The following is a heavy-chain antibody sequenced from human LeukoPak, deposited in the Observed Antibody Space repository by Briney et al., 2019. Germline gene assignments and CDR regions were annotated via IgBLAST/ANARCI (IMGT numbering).Heavy chain of an antibody. CDR2: ISYDGSNK. J-gene: IGHJ6*04. D-gene: IGHD2-15*01. CDR3: ARDRQPYCSGGSCYSYGMDV. Sequence: PGGSLRLSCAASGFTFSSYAMHWVRQAPGKGLEWVAVISYDGSNKYYADSVKGRFTISRDNSKNTLYLQMNSLRAEDTAVYYCARDRQPYCSGGSCYSYGMDVWGKGTTVTVSS. CDR1: GFTFSSYA. V-gene: IGHV3-30*04.